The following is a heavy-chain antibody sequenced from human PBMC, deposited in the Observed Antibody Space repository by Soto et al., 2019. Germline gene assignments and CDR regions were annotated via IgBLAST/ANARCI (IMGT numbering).Heavy chain of an antibody. J-gene: IGHJ6*02. Sequence: QVQVVESGGGVVQPGRSLTLSCVASGFAFSSYGMHWVRQAPGKGLEWVAVISHDGNKKYYAESVKGRFTVSRDNSKNPVFLQMSSRRAEDTACFYCAKGLEVGVLLYVMHVWGQGTTVTVSS. V-gene: IGHV3-30*18. CDR3: AKGLEVGVLLYVMHV. CDR1: GFAFSSYG. D-gene: IGHD3-16*01. CDR2: ISHDGNKK.